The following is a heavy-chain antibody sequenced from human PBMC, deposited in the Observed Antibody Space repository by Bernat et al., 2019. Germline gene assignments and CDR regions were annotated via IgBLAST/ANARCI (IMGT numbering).Heavy chain of an antibody. V-gene: IGHV2-70*04. D-gene: IGHD2-15*01. CDR2: IDWDDDK. J-gene: IGHJ4*02. CDR3: ARIDCSGGSCSFDY. CDR1: GFSLSTSGMR. Sequence: QVTLKESGPALVKPTQTLTLTCTFSGFSLSTSGMRVSWIRQLPGKALEWLARIDWDDDKFYSTSLKTRLTISKDTSKNQVVLTMTNMDSVDTATYYCARIDCSGGSCSFDYWGQGTLVTVSS.